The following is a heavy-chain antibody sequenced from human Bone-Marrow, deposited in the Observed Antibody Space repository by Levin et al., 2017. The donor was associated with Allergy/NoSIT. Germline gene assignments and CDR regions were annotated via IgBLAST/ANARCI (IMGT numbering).Heavy chain of an antibody. CDR3: AKDRSSWLVSYYYYGMDV. CDR2: ISYDGSNK. Sequence: GGSLRLSCAASGFTFSSYGMHWVRQAPGKGLEWVAVISYDGSNKYYADSVKGRFTISRDNSKNTLYLQMNSLRAEDTAVYYCAKDRSSWLVSYYYYGMDVWGQGTTVTVSS. D-gene: IGHD6-13*01. J-gene: IGHJ6*02. V-gene: IGHV3-30*18. CDR1: GFTFSSYG.